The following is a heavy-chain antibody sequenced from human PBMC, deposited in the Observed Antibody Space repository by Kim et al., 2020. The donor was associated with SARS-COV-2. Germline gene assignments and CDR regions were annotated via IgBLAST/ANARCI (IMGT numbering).Heavy chain of an antibody. CDR3: ARNRATSPSRFDP. Sequence: QKFQGRVTITRYTSISTAYMELSRLRSDDTAVYYCARNRATSPSRFDPWGQGTLVTVSS. J-gene: IGHJ5*02. D-gene: IGHD5-12*01. V-gene: IGHV1-2*02.